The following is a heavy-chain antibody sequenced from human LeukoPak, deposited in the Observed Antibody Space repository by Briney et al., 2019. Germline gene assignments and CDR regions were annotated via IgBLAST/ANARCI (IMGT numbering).Heavy chain of an antibody. V-gene: IGHV3-30*02. CDR1: GFTFSSYG. CDR3: ATTMATTSHFDY. CDR2: IWYDGSNK. J-gene: IGHJ4*02. Sequence: GGSLRLSCAASGFTFSSYGMHWVRQAPGKGLEWVAVIWYDGSNKYYADSVKGRFTISRDNSKNTLYLQMNSLRAEDTAVYYCATTMATTSHFDYWGQGTLVTVSS. D-gene: IGHD5-24*01.